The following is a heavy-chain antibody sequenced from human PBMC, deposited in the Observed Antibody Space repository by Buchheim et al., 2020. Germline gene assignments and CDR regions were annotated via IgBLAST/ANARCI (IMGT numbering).Heavy chain of an antibody. CDR1: GGSISSGGYS. V-gene: IGHV4-30-2*01. CDR3: ARAEYYDFWSGYYTAANWFDP. D-gene: IGHD3-3*01. J-gene: IGHJ5*02. Sequence: QLQLQESGSGLVKPSQTLSLTCAVSGGSISSGGYSWSWIRQPPGKGLEWIGYIYHSGSTYYNPSLKSRVTISVDRSKNQFSLKLSSVTAADTAVYYCARAEYYDFWSGYYTAANWFDPWGQGTL. CDR2: IYHSGST.